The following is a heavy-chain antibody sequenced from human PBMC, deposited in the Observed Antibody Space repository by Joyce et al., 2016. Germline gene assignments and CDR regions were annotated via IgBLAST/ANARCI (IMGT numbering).Heavy chain of an antibody. V-gene: IGHV3-30*04. CDR3: ARDLRTKYSQDY. Sequence: QVQLVESGGGVVQPGRSLRLSCAASGFIFRNYAIHWVRKAPGKGLGWVAFISFDGSTKYYADSVKDRFTISGDNSQNTVYLQMNSLTTEDTALYYCARDLRTKYSQDYWGQGTLVTVSS. CDR2: ISFDGSTK. CDR1: GFIFRNYA. J-gene: IGHJ4*02. D-gene: IGHD2-15*01.